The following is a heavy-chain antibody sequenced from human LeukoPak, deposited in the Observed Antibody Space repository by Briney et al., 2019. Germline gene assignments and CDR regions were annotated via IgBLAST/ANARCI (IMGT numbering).Heavy chain of an antibody. CDR1: GYTFTSYA. J-gene: IGHJ5*02. V-gene: IGHV1-3*01. D-gene: IGHD6-6*01. CDR2: INAGNGNT. Sequence: ASVKVSCKASGYTFTSYAMHWVRQAPGQRLEWMGWINAGNGNTKYSQKFQGRVTITRDTSASTAYMELSSLRSEDTAVYYCARGGFEYSSSSPGWFDPWGQGTLVTVSS. CDR3: ARGGFEYSSSSPGWFDP.